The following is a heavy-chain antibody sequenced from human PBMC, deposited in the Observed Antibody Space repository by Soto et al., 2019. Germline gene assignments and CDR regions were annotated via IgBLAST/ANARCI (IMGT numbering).Heavy chain of an antibody. Sequence: GGSLRLSCAASGFTFSSYAMHWVRQAPGKGLEWVAVISYDGSNKYYADSVKGRFTISRDNSKNTLYLQMNSLRAEDTAVYYCARVAYSGYDHHTLSDYWGQGTLVTVSS. CDR2: ISYDGSNK. CDR1: GFTFSSYA. CDR3: ARVAYSGYDHHTLSDY. D-gene: IGHD5-12*01. V-gene: IGHV3-30-3*01. J-gene: IGHJ4*02.